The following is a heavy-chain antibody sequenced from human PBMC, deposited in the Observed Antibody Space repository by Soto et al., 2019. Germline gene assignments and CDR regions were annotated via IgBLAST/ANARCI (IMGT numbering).Heavy chain of an antibody. J-gene: IGHJ5*02. Sequence: PVGSLRLSCAASGFTFSSYAMHWVRQAPGKGLEWVAVISYDGSNKYYADSVKGRFTISRDNSKNTLYLQMNSLRAEDTAVYYCARDVGIAAAGHWFDPWGQGTLVTVSS. CDR3: ARDVGIAAAGHWFDP. CDR2: ISYDGSNK. V-gene: IGHV3-30-3*01. D-gene: IGHD6-13*01. CDR1: GFTFSSYA.